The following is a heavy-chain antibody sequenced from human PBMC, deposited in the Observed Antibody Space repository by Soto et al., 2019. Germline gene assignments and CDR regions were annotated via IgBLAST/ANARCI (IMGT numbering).Heavy chain of an antibody. V-gene: IGHV3-23*01. D-gene: IGHD5-18*01. J-gene: IGHJ4*02. CDR2: ISGRGDFT. Sequence: EVHVLESGGGLVQPGGSLRLSCAASGFAFSSYVMSWVRQAPGKGLERVSSISGRGDFTYYADSVRGRFTVSRDNSMDTLSLQMNGLRAEDTAIYYCAKAGDTGNHYFDRWGQGTLVTVSS. CDR3: AKAGDTGNHYFDR. CDR1: GFAFSSYV.